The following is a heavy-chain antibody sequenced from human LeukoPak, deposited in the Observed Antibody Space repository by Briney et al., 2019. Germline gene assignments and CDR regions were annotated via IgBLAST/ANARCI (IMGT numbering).Heavy chain of an antibody. J-gene: IGHJ4*02. CDR3: ALQYYDILTGYYSDY. Sequence: SETLSLTCAVYGGSFRGYYWSWIRQPPGKALKGIGEINHSGSTNYNPSLKSRVTISVDTSKNEFSVKLSSVTAADAAVYYCALQYYDILTGYYSDYWGQGTLVTVSS. CDR2: INHSGST. D-gene: IGHD3-9*01. CDR1: GGSFRGYY. V-gene: IGHV4-34*01.